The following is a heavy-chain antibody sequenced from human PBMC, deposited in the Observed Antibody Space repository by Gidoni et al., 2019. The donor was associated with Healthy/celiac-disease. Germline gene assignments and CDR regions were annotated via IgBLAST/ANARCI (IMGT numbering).Heavy chain of an antibody. CDR3: AKDYYDSSGVFYYFDY. V-gene: IGHV3-23*01. Sequence: EVQLLESGGGLVQPGGSLRLSCAASGFTFSSDAMRWVRQAPGKGLAWFSAISGSGGSTYYADSVKGRFTIARDNSKNTLYLQMNSLRAEDTAVYYCAKDYYDSSGVFYYFDYWGQGTLVTVSS. D-gene: IGHD3-22*01. J-gene: IGHJ4*02. CDR1: GFTFSSDA. CDR2: ISGSGGST.